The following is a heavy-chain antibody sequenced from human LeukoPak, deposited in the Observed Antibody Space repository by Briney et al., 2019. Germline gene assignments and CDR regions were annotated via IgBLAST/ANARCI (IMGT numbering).Heavy chain of an antibody. V-gene: IGHV4-39*01. CDR2: IYYGGST. CDR1: GGSISSSGYY. J-gene: IGHJ4*02. CDR3: ARHWHY. Sequence: SQTLSLTCTVSGGSISSSGYYWGWIRQPPGKGPEWIGSIYYGGSTYYHPSLKSRVTISVDTSKNQFSLRLTSVTAADTAVYYCARHWHYWGQGTLVTVSS.